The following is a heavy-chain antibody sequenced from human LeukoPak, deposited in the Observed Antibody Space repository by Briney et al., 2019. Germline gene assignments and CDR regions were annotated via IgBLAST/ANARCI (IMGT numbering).Heavy chain of an antibody. Sequence: RASVKVSCKASGYTFTSYYMHWVRQAPGQGLEWMGIINPSGGSTSYAQKFQGRVTMTRDTSTSTVYMELSSLRSEDTAVYCCARASYVWGSYRHFDYWGQGTLVTVSS. CDR2: INPSGGST. V-gene: IGHV1-46*01. J-gene: IGHJ4*02. CDR3: ARASYVWGSYRHFDY. CDR1: GYTFTSYY. D-gene: IGHD3-16*02.